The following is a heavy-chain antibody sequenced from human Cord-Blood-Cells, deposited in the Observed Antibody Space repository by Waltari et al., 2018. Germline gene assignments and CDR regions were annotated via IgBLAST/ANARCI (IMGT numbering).Heavy chain of an antibody. Sequence: QVQLQQWGAGLLKPSETLSLTCAVYGGSFSGYYWSWIRQPPGKGLEWIGEINHSGSTNYNPSLKRRVTISVDTAKNQFSLKLSSVTAADTAVYYCASRRRAFDIWGQGTMVTVSS. D-gene: IGHD1-1*01. CDR2: INHSGST. CDR3: ASRRRAFDI. J-gene: IGHJ3*02. CDR1: GGSFSGYY. V-gene: IGHV4-34*01.